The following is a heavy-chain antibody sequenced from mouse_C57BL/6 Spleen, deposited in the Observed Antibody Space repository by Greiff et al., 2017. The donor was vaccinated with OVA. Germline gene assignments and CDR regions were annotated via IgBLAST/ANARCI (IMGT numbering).Heavy chain of an antibody. V-gene: IGHV1-26*01. CDR2: INPNNGGT. D-gene: IGHD2-12*01. Sequence: VQLQQSGPELVKPGASVKISCKASGYTFTDYYMNWVKQSHGKSLEWIGDINPNNGGTSYNQKFKGKATLTVDKSSSTAYMELRSLTSEDSAVYYCARTESYYPSWFAYWGQGTLVTVSA. CDR3: ARTESYYPSWFAY. CDR1: GYTFTDYY. J-gene: IGHJ3*01.